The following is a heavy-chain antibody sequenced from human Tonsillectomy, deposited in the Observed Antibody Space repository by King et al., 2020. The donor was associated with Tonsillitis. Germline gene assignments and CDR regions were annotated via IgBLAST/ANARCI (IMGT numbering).Heavy chain of an antibody. D-gene: IGHD6-19*01. Sequence: VQLVESGGDLVQPGGSLRLSCAVSGFTFSSYAMSWVRQAPGKGLEWVSAIRGSGSSTYYADTVKGRFTILRDNSKNTLYLQMNSLGAEDTAVYYCAKDQTWYSSGWFDYWGQGTLVAVSS. V-gene: IGHV3-23*04. CDR3: AKDQTWYSSGWFDY. CDR2: IRGSGSST. J-gene: IGHJ4*02. CDR1: GFTFSSYA.